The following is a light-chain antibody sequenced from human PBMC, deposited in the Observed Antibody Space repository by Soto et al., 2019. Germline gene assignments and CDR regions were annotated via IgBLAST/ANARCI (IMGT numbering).Light chain of an antibody. CDR3: QQHYQWPIT. J-gene: IGKJ5*01. CDR2: RIS. CDR1: QTVGSS. V-gene: IGKV3D-15*01. Sequence: EIVMTQSPDILSVSPGERASLSFRASQTVGSSLAWYQQKPGQAPRLLLYRISTRATGIAARFSGSGSGTEFTLTINSLQSEDFAVYYCQQHYQWPITFGQGTRLEIK.